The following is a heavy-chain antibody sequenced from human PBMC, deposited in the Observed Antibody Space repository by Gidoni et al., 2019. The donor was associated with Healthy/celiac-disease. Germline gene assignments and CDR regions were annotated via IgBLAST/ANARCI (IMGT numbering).Heavy chain of an antibody. V-gene: IGHV3-23*01. CDR2: SSGSGGSS. D-gene: IGHD4-17*01. Sequence: EMQLLESGGGLVQPWGSLRLSCSASGFTFSSYAMSWVRQAPWKGLVWVSASSGSGGSSYYADSVKGRFTISRDNSKNTLYLQMNSLRAEDTAVYYCAQVNGDPFDYWGQGTLVTVSS. CDR1: GFTFSSYA. CDR3: AQVNGDPFDY. J-gene: IGHJ4*02.